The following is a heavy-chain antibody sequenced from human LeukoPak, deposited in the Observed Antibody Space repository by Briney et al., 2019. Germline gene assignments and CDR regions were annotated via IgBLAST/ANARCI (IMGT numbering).Heavy chain of an antibody. J-gene: IGHJ5*02. V-gene: IGHV4-59*01. Sequence: SETLSLTCTVSGGSISSYYWSWIRQPPGQGMEWIGYIYYSGSTNYNPSLKSRVTISVDTSKNQFSLKLSSVTAADTAVYYCARGTTYYDFWSGYYHNWFDPWGQGSLVTVSS. CDR2: IYYSGST. CDR1: GGSISSYY. D-gene: IGHD3-3*01. CDR3: ARGTTYYDFWSGYYHNWFDP.